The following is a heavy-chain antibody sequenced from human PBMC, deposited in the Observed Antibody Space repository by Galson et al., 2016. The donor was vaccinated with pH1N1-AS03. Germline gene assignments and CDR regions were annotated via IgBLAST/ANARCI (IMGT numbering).Heavy chain of an antibody. D-gene: IGHD3-3*01. CDR2: IHPGGDT. V-gene: IGHV3-66*02. CDR1: GFTVSSGY. CDR3: AGDEGFADGINV. Sequence: SLRLSCAATGFTVSSGYHMSWVRPAPGKGLEWVSVIHPGGDTYNADSVKGRFTISRDNFENMVYLQMNSLRPEDTAVYYCAGDEGFADGINVWGQGTTVTVPS. J-gene: IGHJ6*02.